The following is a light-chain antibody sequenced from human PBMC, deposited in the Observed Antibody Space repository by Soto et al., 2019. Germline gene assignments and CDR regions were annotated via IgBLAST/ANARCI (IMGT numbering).Light chain of an antibody. CDR3: QSYDSSLSGWL. CDR2: DNT. V-gene: IGLV1-40*01. J-gene: IGLJ2*01. CDR1: SSNIGAGFD. Sequence: QSVLTQPPSVSGAPGQRVTISCTGSSSNIGAGFDVHWYQHLPGTAPKPLIYDNTNRPSGVPDRFSGSKSGTSASLAITGLQAEDEADYYCQSYDSSLSGWLFGGETRLTVL.